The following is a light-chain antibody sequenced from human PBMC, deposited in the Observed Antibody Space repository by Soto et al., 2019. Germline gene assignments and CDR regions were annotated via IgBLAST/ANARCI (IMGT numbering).Light chain of an antibody. CDR3: QQNYSTPLFS. CDR2: AAS. Sequence: IQMTQDPSSLSASVGDRVTMTCRASQSISNYVNWYQQKPGKAPKVLIYAASTLLSGVPTRFSGSGSGTEFTLTISSLQPEDFASYYCQQNYSTPLFSFGRGTRLEIE. CDR1: QSISNY. V-gene: IGKV1-39*01. J-gene: IGKJ2*01.